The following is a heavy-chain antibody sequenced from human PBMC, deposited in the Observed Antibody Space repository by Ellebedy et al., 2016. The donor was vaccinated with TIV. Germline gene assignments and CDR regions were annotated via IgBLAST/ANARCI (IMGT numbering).Heavy chain of an antibody. CDR1: GFTFSSYS. J-gene: IGHJ4*02. CDR2: IWYDGSNK. V-gene: IGHV3-33*06. Sequence: PGGSLRLSCAASGFTFSSYSMNWVRQAPGKGLEWVAVIWYDGSNKYYADSVKGRFTISRDNSKNTLYLQMNSLRAEDTAVYYCAKPPIKARSYFDYWGQGTLVTVSS. CDR3: AKPPIKARSYFDY.